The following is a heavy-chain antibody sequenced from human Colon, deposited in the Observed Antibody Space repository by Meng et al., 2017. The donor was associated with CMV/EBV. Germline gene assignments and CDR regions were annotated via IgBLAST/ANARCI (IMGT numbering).Heavy chain of an antibody. D-gene: IGHD1-14*01. CDR1: RFTFSSYA. J-gene: IGHJ4*02. V-gene: IGHV3-23*01. CDR3: ARDRFGTVGVSF. CDR2: ISGSGGRT. Sequence: CAGARFTFSSYAMSWVRQAPGKGLEWVSSISGSGGRTYYADSVKGRFTISRDNSKNTLFLQLNSLRAEDTAIYYCARDRFGTVGVSFGAQGTLVTVSS.